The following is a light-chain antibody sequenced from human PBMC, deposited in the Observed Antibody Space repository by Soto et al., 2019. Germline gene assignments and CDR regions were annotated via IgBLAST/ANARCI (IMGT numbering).Light chain of an antibody. J-gene: IGLJ1*01. V-gene: IGLV2-14*03. CDR1: SSDVGGYKY. CDR3: SSYTSSDTHV. CDR2: DVS. Sequence: QSAPTQPASVSGSLGQSITISCTGTSSDVGGYKYVSWYQQHPGKAPKLMIYDVSNRPSGVFNRFSGSKSGNTASLTISGLQAEDEADYYCSSYTSSDTHVFGTGTKLTVL.